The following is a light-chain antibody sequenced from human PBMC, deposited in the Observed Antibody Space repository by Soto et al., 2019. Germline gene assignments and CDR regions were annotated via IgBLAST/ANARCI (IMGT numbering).Light chain of an antibody. CDR2: GAS. Sequence: EIVMTQSPAILSVSPGETGTLSCRASQDIGTKLAWYQQKPGQAPRLLIYGASTRATGIPARFSGSGSGTEFTLTISSLQSEDFAVYYCQQYNNWPTWTFGQGTKVDIK. J-gene: IGKJ1*01. CDR3: QQYNNWPTWT. V-gene: IGKV3-15*01. CDR1: QDIGTK.